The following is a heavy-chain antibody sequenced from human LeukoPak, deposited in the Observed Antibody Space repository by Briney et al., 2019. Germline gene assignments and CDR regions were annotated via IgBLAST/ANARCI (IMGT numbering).Heavy chain of an antibody. CDR3: ARHEAIDYYDSSGYYYVPYYFDY. Sequence: KASETLSLTCTVSGGSISSSSYYWGWIRQPPGKGLEWIGSIYYSGSTYYNPSLKSRVTISVDTSKNQFSLKLSSVTAADTAVYYCARHEAIDYYDSSGYYYVPYYFDYWGQGTLVTVSS. V-gene: IGHV4-39*01. J-gene: IGHJ4*02. CDR2: IYYSGST. D-gene: IGHD3-22*01. CDR1: GGSISSSSYY.